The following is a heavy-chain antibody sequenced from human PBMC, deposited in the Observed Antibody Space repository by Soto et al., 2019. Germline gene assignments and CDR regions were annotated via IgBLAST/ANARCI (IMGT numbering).Heavy chain of an antibody. Sequence: PGGSLRLSCAASGFTFSSYSMNWVRQAPGKGLEWVSYISSSSSTIYYADSVKGRFTISRDNAKNSLYLQMNSLRAEDTAVYYCAREIRGYCSGGSCYNHYYYYYMDVWGKGTTVTVSS. CDR2: ISSSSSTI. CDR1: GFTFSSYS. V-gene: IGHV3-48*01. J-gene: IGHJ6*03. D-gene: IGHD2-15*01. CDR3: AREIRGYCSGGSCYNHYYYYYMDV.